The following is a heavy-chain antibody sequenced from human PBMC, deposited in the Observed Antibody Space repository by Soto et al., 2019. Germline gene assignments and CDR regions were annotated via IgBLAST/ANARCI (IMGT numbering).Heavy chain of an antibody. D-gene: IGHD2-8*01. J-gene: IGHJ4*02. CDR2: ITEDGSGT. CDR3: VRGTNGWRGMDY. V-gene: IGHV3-74*01. CDR1: GFTFSSYP. Sequence: LRLFCATSGFTFSSYPIHWVRQAPGKGPVWVSRITEDGSGTTYADSVKGRFTVTRDNAKNTMYLQMSGLGAEDTAVYHCVRGTNGWRGMDYWGQGTLVTVSS.